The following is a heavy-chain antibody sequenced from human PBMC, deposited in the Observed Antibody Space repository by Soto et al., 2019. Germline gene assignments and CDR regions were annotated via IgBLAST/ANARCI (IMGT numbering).Heavy chain of an antibody. V-gene: IGHV3-33*01. CDR1: GFTFSSHG. CDR2: IWYDGSDK. CDR3: ARGGGHYYYYMDV. D-gene: IGHD6-25*01. Sequence: GGSLRLSCAASGFTFSSHGIHWVRQAPGKGLEWVAVIWYDGSDKYYADSVKGRFTISRDNSKNTLYLQMNSLRAEDTAVYYCARGGGHYYYYMDVWGKGTTVTVSS. J-gene: IGHJ6*03.